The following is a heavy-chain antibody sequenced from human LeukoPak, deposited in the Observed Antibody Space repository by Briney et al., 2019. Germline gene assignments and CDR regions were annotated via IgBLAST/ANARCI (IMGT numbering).Heavy chain of an antibody. CDR3: AKRRGLELLYYYYMDV. D-gene: IGHD1-7*01. CDR2: ISGSGGST. Sequence: TGGSLRLSCAASGFTVSSNYMSWVRQAPGKGLKWVSAISGSGGSTYYADSVKGRFTISRDNSKNTLYLQMNSLRAEDTAVYYCAKRRGLELLYYYYMDVWGKGTTVTVSS. J-gene: IGHJ6*03. CDR1: GFTVSSNY. V-gene: IGHV3-23*01.